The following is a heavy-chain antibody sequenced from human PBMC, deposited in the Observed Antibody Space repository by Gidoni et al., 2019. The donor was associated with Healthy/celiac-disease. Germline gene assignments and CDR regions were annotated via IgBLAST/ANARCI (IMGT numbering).Heavy chain of an antibody. CDR2: IYTSGST. V-gene: IGHV4-61*02. CDR3: ARDKMGATTYYYYYYGMDV. Sequence: QVQLQESGPGLVKHSQTLCLTCTVSGGSISSGSSYWSWIRQPAGKGLEWIGRIYTSGSTNYNPSLKSRVTISVDTSKNQFSLKLSSVTAADTSVYYCARDKMGATTYYYYYYGMDVWGQGTTVTVSS. J-gene: IGHJ6*02. CDR1: GGSISSGSSY. D-gene: IGHD1-26*01.